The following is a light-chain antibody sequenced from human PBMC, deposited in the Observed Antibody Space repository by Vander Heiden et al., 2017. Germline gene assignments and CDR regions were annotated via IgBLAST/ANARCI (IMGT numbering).Light chain of an antibody. CDR2: DVT. V-gene: IGLV2-8*01. Sequence: QSALPQPPAASGSPGQSVTISCTGPSSDVGSYNSVSWYPQYPGKAPTLLIYDVTKRPSGVPDRCAGSKSGNTASLTGSGRQAEDEADYSCSSYADTAKVVFGGGTKLTVL. CDR1: SSDVGSYNS. CDR3: SSYADTAKVV. J-gene: IGLJ2*01.